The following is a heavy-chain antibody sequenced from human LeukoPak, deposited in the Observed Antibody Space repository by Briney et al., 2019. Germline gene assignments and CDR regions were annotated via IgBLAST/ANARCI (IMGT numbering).Heavy chain of an antibody. Sequence: SETLSLTCAVYGGSFSGYYWSWIRQPPGKGLEWIGGINHSGSTNYNPSLKSRVTISVDTSKNQFSLKLSSVTAADTAVYYCASFGGYSGYEGSWGQGTLVTVSS. CDR3: ASFGGYSGYEGS. D-gene: IGHD5-12*01. J-gene: IGHJ4*02. CDR2: INHSGST. V-gene: IGHV4-34*01. CDR1: GGSFSGYY.